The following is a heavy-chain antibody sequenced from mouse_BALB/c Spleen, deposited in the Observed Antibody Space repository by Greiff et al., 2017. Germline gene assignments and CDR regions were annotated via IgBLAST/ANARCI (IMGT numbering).Heavy chain of an antibody. V-gene: IGHV1S56*01. CDR1: GYTFTSYY. D-gene: IGHD1-1*01. J-gene: IGHJ2*01. CDR2: IYPGDGST. Sequence: VQLQQSGPELVKPGASVKMSCKASGYTFTSYYIHWVKQRPGQGLEWIGWIYPGDGSTKYNEKFKGKTTLTADKSSSTAYMLLSSLTSEDSAIYFCASKNYGSSSYFDYWGQGTTLTVSS. CDR3: ASKNYGSSSYFDY.